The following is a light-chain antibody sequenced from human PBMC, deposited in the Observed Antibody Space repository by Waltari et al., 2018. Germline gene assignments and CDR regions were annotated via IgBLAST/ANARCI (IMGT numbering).Light chain of an antibody. CDR2: VNSDGSH. CDR1: SGHSTNI. CDR3: QTGGHGTWV. Sequence: QLVLTQSPSASASLGASVKLTCTLSSGHSTNIIAWHQQQPEKGPRYLMKVNSDGSHSKGDQIPDCFSGSSSGAEHYLTISSLQSEDEADYYCQTGGHGTWVFGGGTKLTVL. J-gene: IGLJ3*02. V-gene: IGLV4-69*01.